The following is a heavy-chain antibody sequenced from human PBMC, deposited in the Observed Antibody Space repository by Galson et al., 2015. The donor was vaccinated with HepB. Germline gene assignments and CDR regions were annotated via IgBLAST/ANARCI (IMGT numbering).Heavy chain of an antibody. CDR1: GFTFSSHA. CDR2: ISDGGSDT. J-gene: IGHJ1*01. Sequence: SLRLSCAASGFTFSSHAMTWVRQAPGKGLEGVAAISDGGSDTYYADSVKGRFIISRDNSKNTLSLQMNSLGAEDTAIYYCAKGLRLLFGSGTYYDHWGQGTLVTVSS. D-gene: IGHD3-10*01. V-gene: IGHV3-23*01. CDR3: AKGLRLLFGSGTYYDH.